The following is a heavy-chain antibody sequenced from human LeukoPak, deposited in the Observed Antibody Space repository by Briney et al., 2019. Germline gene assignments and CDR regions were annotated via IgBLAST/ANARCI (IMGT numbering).Heavy chain of an antibody. V-gene: IGHV1-18*01. CDR2: ISTYNGNT. CDR1: GYTFTSYG. CDR3: ARDRRFGELFRSYYYMDD. Sequence: ASVKVSCKASGYTFTSYGISWVRQAPGQGLDWMGWISTYNGNTNYAQKLQGRVTMTTNTSASTAYMELRSLRSDDTAVYYCARDRRFGELFRSYYYMDDWGKGTTVTVSS. D-gene: IGHD3-10*01. J-gene: IGHJ6*03.